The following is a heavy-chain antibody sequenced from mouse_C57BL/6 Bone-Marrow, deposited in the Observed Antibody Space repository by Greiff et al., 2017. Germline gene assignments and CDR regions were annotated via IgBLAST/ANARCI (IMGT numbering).Heavy chain of an antibody. V-gene: IGHV1-54*01. CDR1: GYAFTNYL. Sequence: QVQLQQSGAELVRPGTSVKVSCKASGYAFTNYLIEWVKQWPGQGLEWIGVINPGSGGTNYNEKFKGKATLTADKSSSTAYMQLSSLTSEDSAVYFCARGGDWAPFDYWGQGTTLTVSA. CDR3: ARGGDWAPFDY. CDR2: INPGSGGT. J-gene: IGHJ2*01. D-gene: IGHD4-1*01.